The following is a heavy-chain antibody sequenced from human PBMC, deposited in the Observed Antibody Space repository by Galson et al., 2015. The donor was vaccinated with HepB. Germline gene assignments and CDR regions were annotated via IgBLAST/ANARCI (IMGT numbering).Heavy chain of an antibody. CDR3: AKHHDTSGHLFDY. J-gene: IGHJ4*02. CDR1: GFNFNILS. Sequence: SLRLSCAASGFNFNILSISWVRQAPGKGLEWVSVVSSGGDTTFYADSVKGRFTISRDNPKNTVYLQMNSLRAEDTAVYYCAKHHDTSGHLFDYWGQGTQVTVSS. V-gene: IGHV3-23*01. CDR2: VSSGGDTT. D-gene: IGHD3-22*01.